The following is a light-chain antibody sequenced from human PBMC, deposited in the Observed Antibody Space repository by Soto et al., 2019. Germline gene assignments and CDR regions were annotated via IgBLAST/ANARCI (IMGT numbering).Light chain of an antibody. CDR1: SSDVGGYNY. CDR3: SSYTSGSTLDV. V-gene: IGLV2-14*01. J-gene: IGLJ1*01. CDR2: EVS. Sequence: QSVLTQPASVSGSPGQSITISCTGTSSDVGGYNYVSWYQQHPGKAPKLMIYEVSNRPSGVSNRFSGSKSGNTASLTISGLQAEDEADYYCSSYTSGSTLDVFGTGTKVTV.